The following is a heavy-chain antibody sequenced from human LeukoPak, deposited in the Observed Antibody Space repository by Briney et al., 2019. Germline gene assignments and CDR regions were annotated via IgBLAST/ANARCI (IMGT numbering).Heavy chain of an antibody. CDR2: INPNSGGT. J-gene: IGHJ4*02. CDR3: ARVAAGLNYYDSSGYHALDY. V-gene: IGHV1-2*02. D-gene: IGHD3-22*01. Sequence: EASVKVSCKASGYTFTGYYMHWVRQAPGQGLEWMGWINPNSGGTNYAQKFQGRVTMTRDTSISTAYMELSRLRSDDTAVYYCARVAAGLNYYDSSGYHALDYWGQGTLVTVSS. CDR1: GYTFTGYY.